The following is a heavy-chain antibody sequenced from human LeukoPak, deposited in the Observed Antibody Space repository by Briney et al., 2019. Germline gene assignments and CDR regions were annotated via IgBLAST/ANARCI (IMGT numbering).Heavy chain of an antibody. V-gene: IGHV1-8*03. J-gene: IGHJ5*02. D-gene: IGHD3-22*01. CDR2: MNPNSVNT. CDR3: ARDATIVYYYEVSGFDP. CDR1: GYTFTSYD. Sequence: ASVKVSCKASGYTFTSYDINWVRQATGQGLEWMGWMNPNSVNTVYAQKVHGRVTITSNTSISTAYLELSSLRAEDTALYYCARDATIVYYYEVSGFDPWGQGTLVTVSS.